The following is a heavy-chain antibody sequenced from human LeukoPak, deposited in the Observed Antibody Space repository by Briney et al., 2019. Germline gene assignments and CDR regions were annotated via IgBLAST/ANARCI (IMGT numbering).Heavy chain of an antibody. J-gene: IGHJ4*02. CDR2: IYSGGST. CDR1: GFTVSSNY. CDR3: AREMTGYSYADFDY. Sequence: GGSLRLSCAASGFTVSSNYMSRVRQAPGKGLEWVSVIYSGGSTYYADSVKGRFTISRDNSKNTLYLQMNSLRVEDTAVYYCAREMTGYSYADFDYWGQGTLVTVSS. V-gene: IGHV3-53*01. D-gene: IGHD5-18*01.